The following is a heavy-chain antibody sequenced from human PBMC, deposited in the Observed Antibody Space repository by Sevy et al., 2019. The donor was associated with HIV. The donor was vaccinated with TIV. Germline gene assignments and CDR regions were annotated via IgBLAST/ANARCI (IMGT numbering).Heavy chain of an antibody. CDR1: GGSFSGYY. Sequence: SETLSLTCAVYGGSFSGYYWSLIRQPPGKGLEWIGEINHSGSTNYNPSLKSRVTISVDTSKNQFSLKLSSVTAADTAVYYCARAAEQIQDIVVVPAAMGSGDYYYGMDVWGQGTTVTVSS. D-gene: IGHD2-2*01. V-gene: IGHV4-34*01. J-gene: IGHJ6*02. CDR3: ARAAEQIQDIVVVPAAMGSGDYYYGMDV. CDR2: INHSGST.